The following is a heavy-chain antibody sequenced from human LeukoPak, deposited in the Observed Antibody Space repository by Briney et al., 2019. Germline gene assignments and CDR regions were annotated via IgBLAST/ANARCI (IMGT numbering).Heavy chain of an antibody. J-gene: IGHJ3*02. CDR2: SYYSGST. V-gene: IGHV4-39*01. D-gene: IGHD6-19*01. CDR3: ARRLGSSGWYGDDAFDI. Sequence: SETLSLACTVSGGSISSSSYYWGWIRQPPGKGLEWIGSSYYSGSTYYNPSLKSRATISVDTSKNQFSLKLSSVTAADTAVYYCARRLGSSGWYGDDAFDIWGQGTMVTVSS. CDR1: GGSISSSSYY.